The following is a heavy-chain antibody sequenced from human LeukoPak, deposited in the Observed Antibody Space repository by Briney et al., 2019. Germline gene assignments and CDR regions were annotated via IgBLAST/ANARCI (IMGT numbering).Heavy chain of an antibody. D-gene: IGHD6-6*01. J-gene: IGHJ6*03. CDR3: TRPSSSSEYYYYYYMDV. CDR2: IRSKANSYAT. V-gene: IGHV3-73*01. Sequence: GGSLRLSCAASGFTFSGSAMHWVRQASGKGLEWVGRIRSKANSYATAYAASVKSRFTISRDDSKNTAYLQMNSLKTEDTAVYYCTRPSSSSEYYYYYYMDVWGKGTTVTASS. CDR1: GFTFSGSA.